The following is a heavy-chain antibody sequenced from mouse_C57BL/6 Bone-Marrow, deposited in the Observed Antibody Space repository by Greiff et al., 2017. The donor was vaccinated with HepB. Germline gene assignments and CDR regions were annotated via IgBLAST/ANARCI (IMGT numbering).Heavy chain of an antibody. J-gene: IGHJ1*03. D-gene: IGHD1-1*01. V-gene: IGHV1-39*01. CDR1: GYSFTDYN. CDR3: ARYYGSSPYWYFDV. CDR2: INPNYGTT. Sequence: LVESGPELVKPGASVKISCKASGYSFTDYNMNWVKQSNGKSLEWIGVINPNYGTTSYNQKFKGKATLTVDQSSSTAYMQLNSLTPEDSAVYYCARYYGSSPYWYFDVWGTGTTVTVSS.